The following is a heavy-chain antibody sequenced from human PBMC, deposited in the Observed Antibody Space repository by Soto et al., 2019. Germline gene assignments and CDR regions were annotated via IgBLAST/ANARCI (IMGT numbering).Heavy chain of an antibody. D-gene: IGHD5-12*01. CDR3: ARPTTASLYFDY. Sequence: PGESLKISCNVSGYSFTNYWIGWVRQLPGKGLEWMGTIYPGDSDTKYSQSFRGQVTISADNSISTAYLQWSSLKASDTAVYYCARPTTASLYFDYWGQGTLVTVSS. CDR1: GYSFTNYW. J-gene: IGHJ4*02. CDR2: IYPGDSDT. V-gene: IGHV5-51*01.